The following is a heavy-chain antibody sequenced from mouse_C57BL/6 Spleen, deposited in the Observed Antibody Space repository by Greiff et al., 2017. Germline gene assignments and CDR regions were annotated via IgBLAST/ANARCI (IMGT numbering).Heavy chain of an antibody. CDR2: IYWDDDK. CDR3: ARRWAITTVVSWYFDV. CDR1: GFSLSTSGMG. J-gene: IGHJ1*03. V-gene: IGHV8-12*01. Sequence: QVTLKESGPGILQSSQTLSLTCSFSGFSLSTSGMGVSWIRQPSGKGLEWLAHIYWDDDKRYNPSLKSRLTISKDTSRNQVFLKITSVDTADTATYYCARRWAITTVVSWYFDVWGTGTTVTVSS. D-gene: IGHD1-1*01.